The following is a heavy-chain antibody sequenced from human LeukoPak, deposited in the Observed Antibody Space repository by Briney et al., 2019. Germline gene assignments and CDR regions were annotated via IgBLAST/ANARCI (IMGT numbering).Heavy chain of an antibody. Sequence: GGSLRLSCAASGLTVSSNYMSWVRQAPGKGLEWVSVIYSGGSTYYADSVKGRFTISRDNSKNMLYLQMNSLRAEDTAVYYCARDLSSGWYDYWGQGTLVTVSS. J-gene: IGHJ4*02. CDR1: GLTVSSNY. CDR3: ARDLSSGWYDY. D-gene: IGHD6-19*01. V-gene: IGHV3-66*02. CDR2: IYSGGST.